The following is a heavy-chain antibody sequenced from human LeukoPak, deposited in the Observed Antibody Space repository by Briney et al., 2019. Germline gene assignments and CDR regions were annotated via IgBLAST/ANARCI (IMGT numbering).Heavy chain of an antibody. J-gene: IGHJ3*02. V-gene: IGHV3-30*04. D-gene: IGHD3-9*01. CDR2: ISHNAQFK. Sequence: PGGSLRLSCAASGFNFSTFALHWVRQAPGKGLEWVALISHNAQFKYYADSVKGRFTVPRDTSKDMLHLQMDSLRTEETALYYCAREMRLPHNEILIDRRAFDIWGQGTMVTVSS. CDR1: GFNFSTFA. CDR3: AREMRLPHNEILIDRRAFDI.